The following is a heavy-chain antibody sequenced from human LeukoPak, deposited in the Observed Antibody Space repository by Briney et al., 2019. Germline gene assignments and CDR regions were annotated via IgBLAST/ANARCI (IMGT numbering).Heavy chain of an antibody. J-gene: IGHJ4*02. CDR1: GYTFTSYG. D-gene: IGHD5-18*01. CDR3: ARVRNIQLWLHSPDYSHDY. V-gene: IGHV1-18*01. Sequence: ASVKGSCKASGYTFTSYGISWVRQAPGQGLEWMGWISAYNGNTNYAQKLQGRVTMTTDTSTSTAYMELRSLRSDDTAVYYCARVRNIQLWLHSPDYSHDYWGQGTLVTVSS. CDR2: ISAYNGNT.